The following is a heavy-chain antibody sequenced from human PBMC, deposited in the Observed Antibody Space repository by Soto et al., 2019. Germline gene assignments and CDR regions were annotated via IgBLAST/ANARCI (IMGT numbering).Heavy chain of an antibody. CDR1: GGSISSGEYY. CDR3: ARGQAAAPARDHKGDALGAFDI. Sequence: PSETLSLTCSVSGGSISSGEYYWTWIRQPPGKGLEWIGYISYSGSTFYNPSLKRRVTISVDRSKNQFSLKLSSVTAADTAVYYCARGQAAAPARDHKGDALGAFDIWGQGTMVTVSS. V-gene: IGHV4-30-4*01. CDR2: ISYSGST. D-gene: IGHD6-13*01. J-gene: IGHJ3*02.